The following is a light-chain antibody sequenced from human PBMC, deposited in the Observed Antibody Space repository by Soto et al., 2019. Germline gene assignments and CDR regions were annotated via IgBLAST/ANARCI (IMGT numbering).Light chain of an antibody. CDR1: QSVSSN. J-gene: IGKJ2*01. V-gene: IGKV3-15*01. CDR2: GAS. CDR3: QQGHSTPYT. Sequence: EIVMTQSPATLSVSPGERATLSCRASQSVSSNLAWYQQKPGQAPRLLIYGASTRATGIPARFSGSGSGTEFTLTMSGLQPEDFATYYCQQGHSTPYTFGQGTKVDIK.